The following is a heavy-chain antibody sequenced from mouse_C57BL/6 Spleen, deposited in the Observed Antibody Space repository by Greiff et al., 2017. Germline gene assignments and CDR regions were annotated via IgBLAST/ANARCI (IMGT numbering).Heavy chain of an antibody. CDR3: ARGGTRWGFAY. V-gene: IGHV1-42*01. Sequence: VQLQQPGPELVKPGASVKISCKASGYSFTGYCMNWVKQSPEKSLEWIGEINPSTGGTTYNQKFKAKATLTVDKSSSTAYMQLKSLTSEDSAVYDCARGGTRWGFAYWGQGTLVTVSA. CDR1: GYSFTGYC. CDR2: INPSTGGT. D-gene: IGHD1-1*02. J-gene: IGHJ3*01.